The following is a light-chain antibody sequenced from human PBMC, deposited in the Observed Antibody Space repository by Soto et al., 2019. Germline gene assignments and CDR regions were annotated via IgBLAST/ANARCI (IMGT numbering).Light chain of an antibody. V-gene: IGKV3-11*01. CDR2: DAS. J-gene: IGKJ5*01. CDR1: QSVSSY. Sequence: ETVLTQSPATLSLSPGERATLSCRASQSVSSYLAWYQQKPGQAPRLLIYDASNRAAGLPARFSGSGSGTDFTLTISSLEPEDFAVYYCQQRSTWPITFGQGTRLESK. CDR3: QQRSTWPIT.